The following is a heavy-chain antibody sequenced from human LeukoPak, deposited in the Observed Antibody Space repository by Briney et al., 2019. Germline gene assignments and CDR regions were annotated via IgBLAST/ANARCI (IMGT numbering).Heavy chain of an antibody. CDR2: ISGSGDTT. Sequence: GGSLRLSCATSGFTFSSYEMNWVRQAPGKGLEWVSSISGSGDTTYYTDSVKGRFTISRDNSKNTLYLQMNSLRAEDTAVYYCAKSDVWERYYFDYWGQGTLVTVSS. CDR3: AKSDVWERYYFDY. D-gene: IGHD3-16*01. V-gene: IGHV3-23*01. J-gene: IGHJ4*02. CDR1: GFTFSSYE.